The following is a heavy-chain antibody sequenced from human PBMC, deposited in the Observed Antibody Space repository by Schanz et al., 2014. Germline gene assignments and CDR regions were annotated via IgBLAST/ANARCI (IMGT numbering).Heavy chain of an antibody. D-gene: IGHD4-17*01. J-gene: IGHJ6*02. CDR2: IIPIVGRA. V-gene: IGHV1-69*04. CDR3: ARDGGGPTVTTGYYGMDV. CDR1: GGTFSTYA. Sequence: QVQLVQSGAEVKKPGSSVKVSCKASGGTFSTYAISWVRQAPGQGLEWMGRIIPIVGRANYAQKFQGRVTITADKSTSTVYMELSSLRSEDTAIYYCARDGGGPTVTTGYYGMDVWGQGTTVTVSS.